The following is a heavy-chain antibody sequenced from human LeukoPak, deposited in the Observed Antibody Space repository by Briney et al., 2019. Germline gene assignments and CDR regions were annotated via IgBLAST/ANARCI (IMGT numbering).Heavy chain of an antibody. CDR3: ARASSGWSNWFDP. CDR2: INSDGSST. D-gene: IGHD6-19*01. CDR1: GFTFSSYW. J-gene: IGHJ5*02. Sequence: PGGSLRLSCAASGFTFSSYWMHWVRQAPGKGLVWVSRINSDGSSTSYADSVKGRFTISRDNAKNTLYLQMNSLRAEDTAVYYCARASSGWSNWFDPWGQGTLITVSS. V-gene: IGHV3-74*01.